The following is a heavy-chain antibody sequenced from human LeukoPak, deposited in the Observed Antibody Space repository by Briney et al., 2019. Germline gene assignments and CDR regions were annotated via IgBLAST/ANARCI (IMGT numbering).Heavy chain of an antibody. V-gene: IGHV4-59*08. J-gene: IGHJ4*02. D-gene: IGHD5-12*01. Sequence: ASETLSLTCTVSGGSISTYYWSWIRQPPGKGLEWIGYIHYSGSTNYNPSLKSRVTISVDTSKNQFSLRLSSVTAADTAVYYCARMGGYSGYATHWGQGNLVTVSS. CDR1: GGSISTYY. CDR3: ARMGGYSGYATH. CDR2: IHYSGST.